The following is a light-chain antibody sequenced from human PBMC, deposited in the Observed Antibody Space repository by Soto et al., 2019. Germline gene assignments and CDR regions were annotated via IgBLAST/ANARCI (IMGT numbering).Light chain of an antibody. Sequence: DIQMTQSPSSLSASVGDRVTITCQASQDINKDLNWYQQKPGRAPKLLIYEASNLQTGVSSRFSGTGSRTYFIFTISSLQPEDTATYHCQQYYSLPYTFGQGTKVEIK. V-gene: IGKV1-33*01. CDR3: QQYYSLPYT. CDR2: EAS. J-gene: IGKJ2*01. CDR1: QDINKD.